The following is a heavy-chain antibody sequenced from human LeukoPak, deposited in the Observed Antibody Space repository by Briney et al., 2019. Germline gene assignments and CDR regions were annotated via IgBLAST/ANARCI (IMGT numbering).Heavy chain of an antibody. Sequence: ASVKVSRKASGYTFTGYYMHWVRQAPGQGLEWMGWINPNSGGTNYAQKFQGRVTMTRDTSISTAYMELSRLRSDDTAVYYCASAAAVPRYNWFDPWGQGTLVTVSS. CDR2: INPNSGGT. CDR1: GYTFTGYY. D-gene: IGHD2-2*01. CDR3: ASAAAVPRYNWFDP. J-gene: IGHJ5*02. V-gene: IGHV1-2*02.